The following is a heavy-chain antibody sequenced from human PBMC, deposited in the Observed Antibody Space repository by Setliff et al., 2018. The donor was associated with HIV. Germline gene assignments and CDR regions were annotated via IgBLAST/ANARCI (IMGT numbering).Heavy chain of an antibody. CDR3: TTGFFSQPAPFDY. CDR1: GFTFSNAW. V-gene: IGHV3-15*01. CDR2: IKRKTDGGTT. Sequence: PGGSLRLSCAASGFTFSNAWMSWVRQAPGKGLEWVGRIKRKTDGGTTDYAAPVKGRFTISRDDSKNTLYLQMNSLKTEDTAVYYCTTGFFSQPAPFDYWGQGTLVTVSS. J-gene: IGHJ4*02. D-gene: IGHD2-2*01.